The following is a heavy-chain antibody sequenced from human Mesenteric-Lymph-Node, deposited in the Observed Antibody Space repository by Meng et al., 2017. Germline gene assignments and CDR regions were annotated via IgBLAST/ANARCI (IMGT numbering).Heavy chain of an antibody. CDR3: AKGGIRIGSSWWGPPI. CDR2: ISVSGGST. V-gene: IGHV3-23*01. J-gene: IGHJ4*02. D-gene: IGHD6-13*01. Sequence: GESLKISCAASGFTFSSYAMSWVRQAPGKGLEWVSAISVSGGSTYYADSVKGRFTISRDNSKNTLYLQMNSLRAEDTAVYYCAKGGIRIGSSWWGPPIWGQGTLVTVSS. CDR1: GFTFSSYA.